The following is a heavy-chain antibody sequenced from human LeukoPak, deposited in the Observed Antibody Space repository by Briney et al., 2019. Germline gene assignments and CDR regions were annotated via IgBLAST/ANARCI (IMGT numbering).Heavy chain of an antibody. J-gene: IGHJ4*02. Sequence: GGSLRLSCAASGFTFSSYAMHWVRQAPGKGLEWVAVISYDGSNKYYADSVKGRFTISRDNSKNTLYLQMNSLRAEDTAVYYCARNLRRYFDWSFDYWGQGTLVTVSS. CDR2: ISYDGSNK. CDR3: ARNLRRYFDWSFDY. CDR1: GFTFSSYA. V-gene: IGHV3-30*04. D-gene: IGHD3-9*01.